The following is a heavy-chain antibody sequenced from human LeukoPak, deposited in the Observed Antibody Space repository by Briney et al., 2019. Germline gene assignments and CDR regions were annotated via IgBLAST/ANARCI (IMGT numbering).Heavy chain of an antibody. CDR2: IVGGGRST. Sequence: PGGSLRLSCAASGFTLSGYAMSWVRQAPGKGLEWVSAIVGGGRSTFYADSVKGRFTISRDNSRNTVFLQMNGLRAEDTAVYFCAKARLSTGWAYNDYWGQGTLVIVSS. J-gene: IGHJ4*02. V-gene: IGHV3-23*01. CDR1: GFTLSGYA. CDR3: AKARLSTGWAYNDY. D-gene: IGHD6-19*01.